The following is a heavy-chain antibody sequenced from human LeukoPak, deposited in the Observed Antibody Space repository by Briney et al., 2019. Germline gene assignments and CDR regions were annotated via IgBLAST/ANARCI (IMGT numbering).Heavy chain of an antibody. V-gene: IGHV3-53*01. J-gene: IGHJ6*03. Sequence: GGSLRLSCAASGFTAGNNYMTWVRQAPGKGLEWVSVIYSGGTTYYADSVKGRFTISRDSSRNTLYLQMNSLRAENTAIAYCARLGSAAGPEYYNYYYMDVWGKGTTVTVSS. CDR1: GFTAGNNY. CDR3: ARLGSAAGPEYYNYYYMDV. CDR2: IYSGGTT. D-gene: IGHD6-13*01.